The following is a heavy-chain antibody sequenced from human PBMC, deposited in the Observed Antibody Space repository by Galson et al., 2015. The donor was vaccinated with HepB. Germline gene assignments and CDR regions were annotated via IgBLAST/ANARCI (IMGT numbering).Heavy chain of an antibody. CDR1: GSTFSTYN. Sequence: SLRLSCAASGSTFSTYNMNWVRQAPGKGLEWVSYISSSSSTIYYADSVKGRFTISRDNAKNSLYLQMRSLRDDDTAVYYCARDLYSGAYTFDYWGQGTLVTVSS. J-gene: IGHJ4*02. V-gene: IGHV3-48*02. CDR3: ARDLYSGAYTFDY. D-gene: IGHD1-26*01. CDR2: ISSSSSTI.